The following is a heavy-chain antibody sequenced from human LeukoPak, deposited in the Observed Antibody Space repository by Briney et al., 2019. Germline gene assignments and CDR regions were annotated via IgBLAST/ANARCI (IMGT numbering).Heavy chain of an antibody. V-gene: IGHV4-38-2*02. CDR2: IYHSGST. CDR1: GYSISSGYY. J-gene: IGHJ3*02. Sequence: PSETLSLTCTVSGYSISSGYYWGWIRQPPGKGLEWIGSIYHSGSTYYNPSLKSRVTISVDTSKNQFSLKLSSVTAADTAVYYCARDEYCSGGSCSSAFDIWGQGTMVTVSS. CDR3: ARDEYCSGGSCSSAFDI. D-gene: IGHD2-15*01.